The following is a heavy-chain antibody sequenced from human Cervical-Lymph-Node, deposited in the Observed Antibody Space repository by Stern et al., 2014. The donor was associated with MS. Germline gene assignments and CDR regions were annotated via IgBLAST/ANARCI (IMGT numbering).Heavy chain of an antibody. Sequence: DQLVESGGEVKQPGASVRVSCKASGYTFTTYGISWVRQAPGQGLEWMGCISAYNGDRKYAQKLEGRVTMTTDTSTSTAYMELRSLRSDDTAIYYCARGLLGDYVFMYWGQGTLVTVSS. CDR1: GYTFTTYG. D-gene: IGHD3-16*01. J-gene: IGHJ4*02. CDR3: ARGLLGDYVFMY. V-gene: IGHV1-18*01. CDR2: ISAYNGDR.